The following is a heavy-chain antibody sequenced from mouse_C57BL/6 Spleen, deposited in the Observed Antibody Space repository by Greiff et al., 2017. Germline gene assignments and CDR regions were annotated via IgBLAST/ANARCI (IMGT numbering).Heavy chain of an antibody. CDR3: ARDSYSPFDY. J-gene: IGHJ2*01. V-gene: IGHV1-82*01. CDR1: GYAFSSSW. Sequence: VQLQQSGPELVKPGASVKISCKASGYAFSSSWMNWVKQRPGKGLEWIGRIYPGDGDTNYNGKFKGKATLTADKSSSTAYMQLSSLTSEDSAVSFYARDSYSPFDYWGQGTTLTVSS. CDR2: IYPGDGDT. D-gene: IGHD2-12*01.